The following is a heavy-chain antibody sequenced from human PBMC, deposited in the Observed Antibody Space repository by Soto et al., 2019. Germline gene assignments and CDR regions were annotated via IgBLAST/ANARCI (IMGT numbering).Heavy chain of an antibody. CDR2: IIPIYGTA. CDR1: GGTFSTYA. V-gene: IGHV1-69*06. J-gene: IGHJ5*02. Sequence: SVKVSCKASGGTFSTYAFSWVRQAPGQGLEWVGGIIPIYGTASYAQKFQGRVTITAERSTSTVYMELSSLRSEDTAVYYCARNIPRTVIVVGPKLGFDPWGQGTLVTVSS. D-gene: IGHD3-22*01. CDR3: ARNIPRTVIVVGPKLGFDP.